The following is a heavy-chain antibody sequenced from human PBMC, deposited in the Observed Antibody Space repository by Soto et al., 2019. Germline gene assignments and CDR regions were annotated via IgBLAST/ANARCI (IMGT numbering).Heavy chain of an antibody. J-gene: IGHJ6*02. CDR2: INAYNGNT. CDR3: AMVDVYVTPGQEDV. V-gene: IGHV1-18*01. D-gene: IGHD3-16*01. CDR1: GYSFTRYG. Sequence: QVQLVQSGAEVKNPGASVKVSCKASGYSFTRYGIGWARQAPGQGLEWMGWINAYNGNTNYAQNLQGRITLTTDTSTTTAYMELRSLRSNVTAIYDCAMVDVYVTPGQEDVGGQGTTVPVSS.